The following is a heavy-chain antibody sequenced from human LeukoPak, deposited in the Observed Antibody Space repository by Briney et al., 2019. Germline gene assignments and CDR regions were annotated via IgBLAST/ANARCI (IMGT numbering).Heavy chain of an antibody. CDR2: IYHSGST. Sequence: SETLSLTCTVSGYSISSGYYWGWIRQPPGKGLEWIGSIYHSGSTYYNPSLKSRVTISVDTSKNQFSLKLSSVTAADTAVYYCARSYCDSSGYFGYWGQGTLVTVSS. V-gene: IGHV4-38-2*02. J-gene: IGHJ4*02. CDR3: ARSYCDSSGYFGY. CDR1: GYSISSGYY. D-gene: IGHD3-22*01.